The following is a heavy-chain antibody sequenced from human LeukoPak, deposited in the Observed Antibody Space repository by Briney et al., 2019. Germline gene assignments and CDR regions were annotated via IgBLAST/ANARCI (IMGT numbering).Heavy chain of an antibody. D-gene: IGHD3-16*01. CDR1: GFSFSSYW. CDR2: INHNGNVN. V-gene: IGHV3-7*03. CDR3: VRGGGLDV. Sequence: GGSLRLSCAASGFSFSSYWMNWARQAPGKGLEWVASINHNGNVNYYVDSVKGRFTISRDNAKNSLYLQMSNLRAEDTAVYFCVRGGGLDVWGQGATVTVSS. J-gene: IGHJ6*02.